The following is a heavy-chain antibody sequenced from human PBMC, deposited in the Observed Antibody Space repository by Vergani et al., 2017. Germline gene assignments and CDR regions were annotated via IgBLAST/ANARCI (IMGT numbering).Heavy chain of an antibody. Sequence: EVHLVESGGDLVEPGRSLRLSCAASGFIFDDYAMHWVRQVQGKGLEWVSGISWNSKSEAYADSVKGRFAISRDNAKNSQYLQMNSLRPEDTAQYYCAKDHGGYCTNGNCLFGSWGQGTPVTVSS. CDR2: ISWNSKSE. CDR1: GFIFDDYA. D-gene: IGHD2-8*01. CDR3: AKDHGGYCTNGNCLFGS. J-gene: IGHJ4*02. V-gene: IGHV3-9*01.